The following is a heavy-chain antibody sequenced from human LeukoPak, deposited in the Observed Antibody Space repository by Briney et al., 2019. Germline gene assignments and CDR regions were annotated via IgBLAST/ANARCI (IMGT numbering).Heavy chain of an antibody. CDR1: GYTFTDYY. CDR2: ISAYNGNT. CDR3: ARGHSSGWYDY. Sequence: ASVKVSCKASGYTFTDYYIHWVRQAPGQGLEWMGWISAYNGNTNYAQKLQGRVTMTTDTSTSTAYMELRSLRSDDTAVYYCARGHSSGWYDYWGQGTLVTVSS. D-gene: IGHD6-19*01. V-gene: IGHV1-18*04. J-gene: IGHJ4*02.